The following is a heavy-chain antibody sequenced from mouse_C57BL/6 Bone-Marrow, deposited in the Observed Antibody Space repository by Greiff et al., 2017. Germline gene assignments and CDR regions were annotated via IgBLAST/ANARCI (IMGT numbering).Heavy chain of an antibody. V-gene: IGHV5-6*01. CDR3: ARGVLGYYFDY. CDR1: GFTFSSYG. J-gene: IGHJ2*01. D-gene: IGHD4-1*01. Sequence: EVKLMESGGDLVKPGGSLKLSCAASGFTFSSYGMSWVRQTPDKRLEWVATISSGGSYTYYPDSVKGRFTISRDNAKNTLYLQMSSLKSEDTAMXYCARGVLGYYFDYWGQGTTLTVSS. CDR2: ISSGGSYT.